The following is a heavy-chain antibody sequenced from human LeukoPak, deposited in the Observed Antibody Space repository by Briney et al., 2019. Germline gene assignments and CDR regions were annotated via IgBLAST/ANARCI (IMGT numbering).Heavy chain of an antibody. CDR1: GGSISSYY. J-gene: IGHJ5*02. V-gene: IGHV4-4*07. CDR2: IYTSGST. D-gene: IGHD3-22*01. Sequence: SETLSLTCTVSGGSISSYYWSWIRQPAGKGLEWIGRIYTSGSTDYNPSLKSRVTMSVDTSKNQFSLKLSSVTAADTAVYYCARDDSGYYYGEYNWFDPWGQGTLVTVSS. CDR3: ARDDSGYYYGEYNWFDP.